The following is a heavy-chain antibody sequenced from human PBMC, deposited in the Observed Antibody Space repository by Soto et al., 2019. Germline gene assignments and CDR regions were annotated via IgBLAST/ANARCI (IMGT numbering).Heavy chain of an antibody. J-gene: IGHJ6*02. CDR2: GYYGGRT. D-gene: IGHD6-13*01. CDR1: GGFINNSAYY. CDR3: ARHGAYSTSVYYYYGMDV. Sequence: QVHLQESGPGLVKPSETLSLTCTVSGGFINNSAYYWGWIRQPPGKGLDWIASGYYGGRTYYNPSLKSRVTSSLATSKSRFSLELSSVTAADTAVYYCARHGAYSTSVYYYYGMDVWGQGTTVTVSS. V-gene: IGHV4-39*01.